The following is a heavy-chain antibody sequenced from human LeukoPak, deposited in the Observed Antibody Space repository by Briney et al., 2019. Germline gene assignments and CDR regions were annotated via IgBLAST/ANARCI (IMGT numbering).Heavy chain of an antibody. J-gene: IGHJ5*02. V-gene: IGHV3-15*06. D-gene: IGHD3-10*01. CDR3: TTDTITMVRGVISPPP. Sequence: GGSLRLSCAASGFTFSDYYMSWIRQAPGKGLEWVSTISGSGGSTYYAAPVKGRFTISRDDSKNTLYLQMNSLKTEDTAVYYCTTDTITMVRGVISPPPWGQGTLVTVSS. CDR2: ISGSGGST. CDR1: GFTFSDYY.